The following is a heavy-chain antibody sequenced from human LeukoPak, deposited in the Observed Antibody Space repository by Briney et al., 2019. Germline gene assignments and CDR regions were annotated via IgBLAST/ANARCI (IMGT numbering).Heavy chain of an antibody. CDR2: TRSKTDGGTT. Sequence: GGSLRLSCAASGFSFSSAWMNWVRQAPGKGLEWVGLTRSKTDGGTTDYAAPVRGRFTNSRDDIQNTMYLQMNSLKTEDTAVYYCRLVVTPQGLDSWGQGTLVTVSS. CDR3: RLVVTPQGLDS. V-gene: IGHV3-15*01. CDR1: GFSFSSAW. J-gene: IGHJ4*02. D-gene: IGHD3-22*01.